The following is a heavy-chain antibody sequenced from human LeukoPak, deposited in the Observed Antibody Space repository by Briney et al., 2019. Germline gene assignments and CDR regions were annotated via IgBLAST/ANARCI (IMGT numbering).Heavy chain of an antibody. CDR2: ISGSGGST. Sequence: GGTLRLSCAASGFTFSSYAMSWVRQAPGKGLEWVSAISGSGGSTYYADSVKGRFTISRDNSKNTLYLQMNSLRAEDTAVYYCAKAVAGTIYYYYMDVWGKGTTVTVSS. CDR3: AKAVAGTIYYYYMDV. D-gene: IGHD6-19*01. CDR1: GFTFSSYA. V-gene: IGHV3-23*01. J-gene: IGHJ6*03.